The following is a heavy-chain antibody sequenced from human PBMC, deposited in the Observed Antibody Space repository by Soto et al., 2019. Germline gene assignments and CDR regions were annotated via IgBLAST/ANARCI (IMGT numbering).Heavy chain of an antibody. V-gene: IGHV2-5*02. D-gene: IGHD1-26*01. J-gene: IGHJ4*02. CDR1: GFSLHTSGVG. CDR2: IYWDDDK. Sequence: QITLRESGPTRVRPTQTLSLTCTFSGFSLHTSGVGVGWIRQPPGKALEWLALIYWDDDKRYSPSLKSRLSITKDTSANQVVITSTDMDPVDTATYYCAYRALYSGSYWDGGYFDYWGQGTLITVSS. CDR3: AYRALYSGSYWDGGYFDY.